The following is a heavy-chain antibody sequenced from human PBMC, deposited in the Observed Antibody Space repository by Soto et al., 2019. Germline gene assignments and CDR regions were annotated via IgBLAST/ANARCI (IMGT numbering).Heavy chain of an antibody. Sequence: QITLKESGPTLVKPTQTLTLTCTFSGFSLSSTAVGVNWIRQPPGKALEWLALIYWDDDKQYSPYLRDRLTITKDTSKNQVVLTMTNMDPVDTATYYCAHGSGWLSDYWGQGTLVTVSS. CDR3: AHGSGWLSDY. V-gene: IGHV2-5*02. CDR1: GFSLSSTAVG. CDR2: IYWDDDK. D-gene: IGHD6-19*01. J-gene: IGHJ4*02.